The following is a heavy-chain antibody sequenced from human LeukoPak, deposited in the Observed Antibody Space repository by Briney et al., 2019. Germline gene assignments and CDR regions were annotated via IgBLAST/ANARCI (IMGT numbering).Heavy chain of an antibody. CDR3: ARQRVLAVAGLDY. J-gene: IGHJ4*02. Sequence: SETLSLTCTVSGGSISSASYYWGWIRQPPGKGLEWIGTIYYSGSTYYNPSLKSRVTISVDTSKNQVSLKLRSVTAADTAVYHCARQRVLAVAGLDYWGQGTLVTVSS. CDR2: IYYSGST. D-gene: IGHD6-19*01. CDR1: GGSISSASYY. V-gene: IGHV4-39*07.